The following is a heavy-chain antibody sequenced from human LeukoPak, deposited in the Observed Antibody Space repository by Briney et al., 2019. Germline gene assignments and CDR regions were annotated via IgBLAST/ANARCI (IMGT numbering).Heavy chain of an antibody. CDR2: IYDSGAT. V-gene: IGHV4-59*08. CDR3: ARSGGNYYDPDAFDI. D-gene: IGHD1-26*01. CDR1: RGSIRTYY. J-gene: IGHJ3*02. Sequence: ASETMSLTCTVSRGSIRTYYWSWIRQSPGKGLEWIGYIYDSGATKYNPPLMSRVTISVDTSKNQFSLKLSSVTAADTAVYYCARSGGNYYDPDAFDIWGQGTMVTVSS.